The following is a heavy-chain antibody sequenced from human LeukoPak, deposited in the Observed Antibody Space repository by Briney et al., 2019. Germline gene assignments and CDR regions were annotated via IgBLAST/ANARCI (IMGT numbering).Heavy chain of an antibody. J-gene: IGHJ4*02. D-gene: IGHD3-3*01. CDR2: TNPNSGGT. Sequence: ASVKVSCKASGYTFTDFYIHWVRQAPGQGLEWMGWTNPNSGGTNYAQRFQGRVTMTRDTSISTAYMELSRLRSDDTAVYYCARADMSSDYTPNDYWGQGTLVTVSS. V-gene: IGHV1-2*02. CDR1: GYTFTDFY. CDR3: ARADMSSDYTPNDY.